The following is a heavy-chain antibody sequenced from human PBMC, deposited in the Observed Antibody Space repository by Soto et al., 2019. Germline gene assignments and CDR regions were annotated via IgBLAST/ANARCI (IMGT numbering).Heavy chain of an antibody. Sequence: SETLSLTCTVSGGSLSDYYWTWIRQPPGKGLEWIGYIHYSGSTNYNPSLKSRVTISVDTSKNQFSLKLRSVTAADTAMYHCARGGIAARKGRWFDPWGQGARVTVSS. V-gene: IGHV4-59*01. J-gene: IGHJ5*02. CDR1: GGSLSDYY. D-gene: IGHD6-6*01. CDR3: ARGGIAARKGRWFDP. CDR2: IHYSGST.